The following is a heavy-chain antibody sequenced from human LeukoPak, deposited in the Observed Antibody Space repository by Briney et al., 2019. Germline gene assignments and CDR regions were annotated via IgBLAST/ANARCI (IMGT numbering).Heavy chain of an antibody. CDR2: IIPIFGTA. Sequence: ASVKVSCKASGGTFSSYAISWVRQAPGQGLEWMGGIIPIFGTANYAQKFQGRVTITTDESTSTAYMELSSLSSEDTAVYYCAVGPTYYYDSSGYYRAFDIWGQGTMVTVSS. CDR3: AVGPTYYYDSSGYYRAFDI. D-gene: IGHD3-22*01. J-gene: IGHJ3*02. CDR1: GGTFSSYA. V-gene: IGHV1-69*05.